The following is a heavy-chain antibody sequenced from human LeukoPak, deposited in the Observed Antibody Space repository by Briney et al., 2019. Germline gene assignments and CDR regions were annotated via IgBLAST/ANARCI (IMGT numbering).Heavy chain of an antibody. CDR2: INHSGST. D-gene: IGHD3-22*01. CDR1: GGSFSGYY. J-gene: IGHJ4*02. V-gene: IGHV4-34*01. CDR3: ARGRRWSRFRIVVVITSYFDY. Sequence: SETLSLTCAVYGGSFSGYYWSWIRQPPGKGLEWIGEINHSGSTNYNPSLKSRVTISVDTSKNQFSLKLSSVTAADTAVYYCARGRRWSRFRIVVVITSYFDYWAREPWSPSPQ.